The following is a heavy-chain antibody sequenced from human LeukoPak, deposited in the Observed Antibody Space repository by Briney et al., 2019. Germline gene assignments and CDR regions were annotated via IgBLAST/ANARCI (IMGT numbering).Heavy chain of an antibody. CDR2: ISGSGGST. CDR1: GFTFSSYA. D-gene: IGHD3-10*01. J-gene: IGHJ4*02. V-gene: IGHV3-23*01. Sequence: GGSLRLSCAASGFTFSSYAMSWVRQAPGKGLEWVSAISGSGGSTYYADSVKGQFTISRDNSKNTLYLQMNSLRAEDTAVHYCAKTAGYGSGSYYLYDYWGQGTLVTVSS. CDR3: AKTAGYGSGSYYLYDY.